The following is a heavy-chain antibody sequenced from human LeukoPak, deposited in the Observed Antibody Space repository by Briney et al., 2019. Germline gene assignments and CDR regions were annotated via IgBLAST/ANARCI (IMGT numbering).Heavy chain of an antibody. D-gene: IGHD1-14*01. CDR3: ARDPPRRYDY. CDR1: GLTFSDYS. V-gene: IGHV3-48*01. J-gene: IGHJ4*02. Sequence: PGGPLRLFCAASGLTFSDYSMNWVRQAPRKGLAWISYIDSSSGTIYYADSVKGRFTISRDNAKNSLYLQMNSLRAEDTAVYYCARDPPRRYDYWGQGTLVTVSS. CDR2: IDSSSGTI.